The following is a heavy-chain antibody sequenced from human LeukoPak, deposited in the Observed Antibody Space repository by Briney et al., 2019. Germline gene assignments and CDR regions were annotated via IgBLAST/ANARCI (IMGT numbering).Heavy chain of an antibody. V-gene: IGHV3-15*01. J-gene: IGHJ4*02. CDR2: IKAKTDDGAT. CDR1: GFTFGNAR. CDR3: TTYVGATAY. D-gene: IGHD1-26*01. Sequence: TGGSLRLSCATSGFTFGNARMNWVRQAPGKGLEWVGRIKAKTDDGATDYSAPVKARFTISRDDSKTTLYLQMNGLKTEDTAIYYCTTYVGATAYWGQGTLVTVSS.